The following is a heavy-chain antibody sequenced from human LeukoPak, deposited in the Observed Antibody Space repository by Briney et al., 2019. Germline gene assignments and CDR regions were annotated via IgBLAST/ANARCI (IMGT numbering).Heavy chain of an antibody. J-gene: IGHJ4*02. CDR2: IYYSGST. V-gene: IGHV4-59*01. Sequence: SETLSLTCTVSGGSISSYYWSWIRQPPGKGLEWIGYIYYSGSTNYNPSLKSRVTISVDTSKNQFSLKLSSVTAADTAVYYCAREDGSGSLGIDYWGQGTLPTVPP. CDR1: GGSISSYY. D-gene: IGHD3-10*01. CDR3: AREDGSGSLGIDY.